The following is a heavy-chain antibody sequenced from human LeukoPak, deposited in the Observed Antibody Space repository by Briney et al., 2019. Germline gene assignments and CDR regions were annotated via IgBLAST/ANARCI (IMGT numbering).Heavy chain of an antibody. Sequence: SETLSVTCTVSGVSVSSASYYWSWIRQPPGKGLEWMGCIYYSGNTNFNPSLKSRVTMSVDTSKNQFSLKLSSVTAADTAVYYCAREGSDGLNSYVDYWGQGTLVTVSS. CDR1: GVSVSSASYY. D-gene: IGHD4-23*01. CDR2: IYYSGNT. CDR3: AREGSDGLNSYVDY. V-gene: IGHV4-61*01. J-gene: IGHJ4*02.